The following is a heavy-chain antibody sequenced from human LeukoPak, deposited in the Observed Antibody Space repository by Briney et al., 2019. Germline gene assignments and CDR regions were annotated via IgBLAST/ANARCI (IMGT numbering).Heavy chain of an antibody. J-gene: IGHJ4*02. CDR3: AREGRSSSSKGFDY. D-gene: IGHD6-6*01. CDR1: GGSISSYY. CDR2: IYYSGST. V-gene: IGHV4-59*01. Sequence: SETLSLTCTVSGGSISSYYWSWIRQPPGKGLEWIGYIYYSGSTNYNPSLKSRVTISVDTSKNQFSLKLSSVTAAVTAVYYCAREGRSSSSKGFDYWGQGTLVTVSS.